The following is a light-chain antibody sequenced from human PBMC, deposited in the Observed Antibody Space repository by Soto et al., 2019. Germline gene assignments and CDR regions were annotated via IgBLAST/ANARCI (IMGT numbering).Light chain of an antibody. CDR3: QTWGNGFPV. CDR1: SGHISYA. Sequence: QPVRTQPPSSSASLEASVKLTCTLSSGHISYAIAWHQMQPDKGPRNLIDLNNDGSHTKGDGTPDRFSGSSPGAERYLIISSLQSEDEADYYCQTWGNGFPVFGGGTQLTVL. CDR2: LNNDGSH. V-gene: IGLV4-69*01. J-gene: IGLJ2*01.